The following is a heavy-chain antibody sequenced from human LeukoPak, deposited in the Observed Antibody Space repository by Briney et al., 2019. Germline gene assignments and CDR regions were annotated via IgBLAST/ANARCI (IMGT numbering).Heavy chain of an antibody. CDR2: IYSGGST. Sequence: GGSLRLSCAASEFSVGSNYMTWVRQAPGKGLEWVSLIYSGGSTYYADSVKGRFTISRDNSKTTLHLQLNSLSAEDTTLHYCARGPSGYDNTGGQGTLVTVSS. J-gene: IGHJ4*02. CDR1: EFSVGSNY. V-gene: IGHV3-66*01. CDR3: ARGPSGYDNT. D-gene: IGHD5-12*01.